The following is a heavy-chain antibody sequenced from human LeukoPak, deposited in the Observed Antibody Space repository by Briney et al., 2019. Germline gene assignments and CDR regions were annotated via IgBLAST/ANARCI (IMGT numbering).Heavy chain of an antibody. Sequence: GGSLRLACAASEFTFSTYWMSWVRQAPGKGLEWVANIKQDASETYYVDSVKGRFTISRDNAKNSVYLQMNSLRAEDTAVYYCARVEPAHYYDSSGPVEYWGQGTLVTVSS. CDR3: ARVEPAHYYDSSGPVEY. V-gene: IGHV3-7*01. CDR1: EFTFSTYW. J-gene: IGHJ4*02. CDR2: IKQDASET. D-gene: IGHD3-22*01.